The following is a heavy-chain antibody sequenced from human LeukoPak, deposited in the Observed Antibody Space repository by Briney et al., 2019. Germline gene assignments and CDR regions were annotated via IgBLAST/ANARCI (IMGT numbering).Heavy chain of an antibody. CDR1: GFTFSSYA. CDR2: ISYDGSNK. D-gene: IGHD3-16*02. J-gene: IGHJ5*02. CDR3: ARECDYVWGSYRWFDP. V-gene: IGHV3-30-3*01. Sequence: GGSLRLSCAASGFTFSSYAMHWVRQAPGKGLEWVAVISYDGSNKYYADSVKGRFTISRDNSKNTLYLQMNSLRAEDTAVYYCARECDYVWGSYRWFDPWGQGTLVTVSS.